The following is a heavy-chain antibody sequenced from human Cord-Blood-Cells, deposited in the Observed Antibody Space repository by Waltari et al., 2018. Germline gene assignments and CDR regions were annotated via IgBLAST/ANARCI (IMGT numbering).Heavy chain of an antibody. J-gene: IGHJ3*02. CDR2: INPNSGGT. CDR3: ARGVLKNAFDI. CDR1: GYTFTGYY. V-gene: IGHV1-2*02. Sequence: QVQLVQSGAEVKKPGAAVTVSCQASGYTFTGYYMPRWRQAPGQGLEWMGWINPNSGGTNYAQKFQGRVTMTRDTSISTAYMELSRLRSDDTAVYYCARGVLKNAFDIWGQGTMVTVSS.